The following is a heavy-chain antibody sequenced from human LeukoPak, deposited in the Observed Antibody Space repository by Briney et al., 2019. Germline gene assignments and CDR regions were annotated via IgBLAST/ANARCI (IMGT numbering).Heavy chain of an antibody. CDR1: GYSFTNYW. V-gene: IGHV5-51*01. J-gene: IGHJ4*02. CDR3: ARRACATEALDY. Sequence: ESLKISCKGSGYSFTNYWIAWVRQMPGKGLEWMGIIYPGDSDARYSPSFQGQATISADKSISTAYLHWSSLKASDTAMYYCARRACATEALDYWGQGTLVTVSS. CDR2: IYPGDSDA.